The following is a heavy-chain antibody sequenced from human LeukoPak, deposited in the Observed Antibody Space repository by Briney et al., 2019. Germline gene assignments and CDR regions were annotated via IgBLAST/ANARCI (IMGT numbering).Heavy chain of an antibody. Sequence: GGSLRLSCAASGFTFSNYDMSWVRQAPGRGLEWVSAITSSGDSTYNADSVKGRFTISRDNSKNTLYLQMNSLRAEDTAVYYCARDWGGGWYYFDYWGQGTLVTVSS. V-gene: IGHV3-23*01. CDR2: ITSSGDST. J-gene: IGHJ4*02. CDR3: ARDWGGGWYYFDY. D-gene: IGHD6-19*01. CDR1: GFTFSNYD.